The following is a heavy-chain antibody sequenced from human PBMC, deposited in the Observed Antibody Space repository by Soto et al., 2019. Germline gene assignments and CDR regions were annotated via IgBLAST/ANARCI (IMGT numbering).Heavy chain of an antibody. CDR3: ARDVLQLERRKGMDV. CDR1: GFTFSSYS. Sequence: EVQLVESGGGLVQPGGSLRLSCAASGFTFSSYSMNWVRQAPGKGLEWVSYISSSSSTIYYADSVKGRFTISRDNAKNSRYLQMNSLRDEDTAVYYCARDVLQLERRKGMDVWGQGTTVTVSS. CDR2: ISSSSSTI. D-gene: IGHD1-1*01. J-gene: IGHJ6*02. V-gene: IGHV3-48*02.